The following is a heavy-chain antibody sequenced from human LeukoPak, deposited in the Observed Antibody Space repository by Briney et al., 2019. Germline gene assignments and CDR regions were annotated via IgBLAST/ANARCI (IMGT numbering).Heavy chain of an antibody. CDR3: ARDRIWNDAGHDPFDI. V-gene: IGHV4-4*07. CDR2: IYTSANT. D-gene: IGHD1-1*01. CDR1: GDSIISSY. Sequence: SETLSLTCTVSGDSIISSYWSWIRQPAGKGLEWIGRIYTSANTNYSPSFKSRATISIDRSKNQFSLNLPSVTAADTAVYYCARDRIWNDAGHDPFDIWGQGTMVTVSS. J-gene: IGHJ3*02.